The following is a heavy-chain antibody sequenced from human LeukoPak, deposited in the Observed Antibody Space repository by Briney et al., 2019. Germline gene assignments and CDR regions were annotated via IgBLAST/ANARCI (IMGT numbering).Heavy chain of an antibody. CDR3: ARQSPGYSSGWYDY. V-gene: IGHV4-30-2*03. J-gene: IGHJ4*02. D-gene: IGHD6-19*01. CDR1: GGSISSGGFS. CDR2: IYHSGST. Sequence: PSETLSLTCAVSGGSISSGGFSWSWIRQPPGKGLEWIGYIYHSGSTYYNPSLESRVSISVGTSRNHFSLRLSSVTATDTAVYYCARQSPGYSSGWYDYWGQGILVTVSS.